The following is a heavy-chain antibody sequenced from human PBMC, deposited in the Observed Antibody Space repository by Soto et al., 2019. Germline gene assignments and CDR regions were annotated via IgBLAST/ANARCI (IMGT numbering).Heavy chain of an antibody. CDR2: ISGSGDNT. V-gene: IGHV3-23*01. D-gene: IGHD3-22*01. CDR1: GFTFSSHA. J-gene: IGHJ4*02. Sequence: GSLRVSCAASGFTFSSHAMPWVRQAPGKGLAWVSAISGSGDNTHYADSVEGRFTIARDYSKNTLYLQMNSLRAEDTAIYYCGKDQAGSGHYSGSDLDNWGQGTLVTVSS. CDR3: GKDQAGSGHYSGSDLDN.